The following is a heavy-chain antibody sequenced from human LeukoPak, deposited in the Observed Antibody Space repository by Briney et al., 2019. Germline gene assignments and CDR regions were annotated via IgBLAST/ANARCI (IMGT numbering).Heavy chain of an antibody. CDR1: GYTFTSYD. Sequence: ASVKVSCKASGYTFTSYDINWVRQATGQGLEWMGWMNPNSGNTGYAQKFQGRVTMTRNTSISTAYMELSSLRSEDTAVYYCARDSYYYDSSGYYLFDYWGQGTLVTVSS. J-gene: IGHJ4*02. CDR3: ARDSYYYDSSGYYLFDY. CDR2: MNPNSGNT. V-gene: IGHV1-8*01. D-gene: IGHD3-22*01.